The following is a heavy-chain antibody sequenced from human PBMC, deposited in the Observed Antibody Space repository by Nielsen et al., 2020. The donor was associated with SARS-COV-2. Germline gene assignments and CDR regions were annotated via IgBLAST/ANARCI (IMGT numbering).Heavy chain of an antibody. V-gene: IGHV1-69*05. CDR3: ARGPGSSGYYYPLVYGMDV. J-gene: IGHJ6*02. D-gene: IGHD3-22*01. CDR2: IIPIFGTA. CDR1: GGTFSSYA. Sequence: SVKVSCKASGGTFSSYAISWVRQAPGQGLEWMGGIIPIFGTANYAQKFQGRVTMTRDTSTSTVYMELSSLRSEDTAVYYCARGPGSSGYYYPLVYGMDVWGQGTTVTVSS.